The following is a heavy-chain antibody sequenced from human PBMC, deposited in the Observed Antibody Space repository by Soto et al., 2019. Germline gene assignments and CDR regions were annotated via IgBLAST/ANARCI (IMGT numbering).Heavy chain of an antibody. Sequence: SETLSLTCAVYGGSFSCYYWSWIGQPPGKGLEWIGEINHSGSTNYNPSLKSRVTISVDTSKNQFSLKLSSVTAADTAVYYCARMVRGSYSGYDYWGQGTLVTVSS. J-gene: IGHJ4*02. CDR1: GGSFSCYY. CDR2: INHSGST. V-gene: IGHV4-34*01. CDR3: ARMVRGSYSGYDY. D-gene: IGHD1-26*01.